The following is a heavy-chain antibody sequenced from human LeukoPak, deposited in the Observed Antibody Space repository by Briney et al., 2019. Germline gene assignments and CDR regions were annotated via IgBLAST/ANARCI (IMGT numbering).Heavy chain of an antibody. CDR1: GYTFTSYG. Sequence: ASVKVSCTASGYTFTSYGISWVRQAPGQGLEWMGWISAYNGNTNYAQKLQGRVTMATDTSASTPYVELRSLRADDRAVYYCARGALGGRGWYESWGQGTLVTVSS. J-gene: IGHJ5*01. D-gene: IGHD4-23*01. CDR3: ARGALGGRGWYES. V-gene: IGHV1-18*01. CDR2: ISAYNGNT.